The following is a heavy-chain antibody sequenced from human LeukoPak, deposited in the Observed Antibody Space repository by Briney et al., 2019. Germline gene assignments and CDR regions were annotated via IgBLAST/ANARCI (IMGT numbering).Heavy chain of an antibody. D-gene: IGHD3-16*01. CDR3: AKAALGVRKLYYFDY. CDR2: ISAYNGNT. Sequence: ASVKVSCTASGYTFSTYAINWVRQAPGQGLEWMGWISAYNGNTNYAQKLQGRVTMTTDTSTSTAYMELRSLRSDDTAVHYCAKAALGVRKLYYFDYWGQGTLVTVSS. CDR1: GYTFSTYA. V-gene: IGHV1-18*01. J-gene: IGHJ4*02.